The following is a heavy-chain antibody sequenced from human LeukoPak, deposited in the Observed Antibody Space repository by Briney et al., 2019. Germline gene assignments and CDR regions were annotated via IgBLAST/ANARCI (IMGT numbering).Heavy chain of an antibody. J-gene: IGHJ4*02. V-gene: IGHV3-33*01. D-gene: IGHD6-19*01. CDR2: IWYDGSNK. Sequence: GGSLRLSCVASGFTFSSYGMHWVRQAPGKGLEWVAVIWYDGSNKYYADSVKGRFTISRDNSKNTLYLQMNSLRAEDTAVYYCARDNSLAGLFDYWGQGTLVTVSS. CDR1: GFTFSSYG. CDR3: ARDNSLAGLFDY.